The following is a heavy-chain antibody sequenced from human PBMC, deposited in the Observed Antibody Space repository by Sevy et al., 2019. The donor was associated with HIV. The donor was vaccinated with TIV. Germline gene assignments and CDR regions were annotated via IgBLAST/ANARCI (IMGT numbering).Heavy chain of an antibody. CDR2: INAISSNI. CDR3: ARELFSGGNAVYGY. Sequence: GGSLRLSCAASGFTFSSYAMNWVRQAPGKGLEWVSSINAISSNIYYADSVEGRFTISRENAENSLYLQMNSVRAEDTAVYYCARELFSGGNAVYGYWGQGTLVTVSS. J-gene: IGHJ4*02. D-gene: IGHD2-15*01. CDR1: GFTFSSYA. V-gene: IGHV3-21*01.